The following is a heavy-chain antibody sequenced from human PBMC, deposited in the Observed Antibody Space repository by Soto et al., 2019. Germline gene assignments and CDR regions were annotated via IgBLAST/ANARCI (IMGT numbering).Heavy chain of an antibody. Sequence: PXRWLRRPFAASCFSLRDSYVYWVRQAPGNGLERVGLIRNKANKYATEYAASVKDRFTISRDDSKNSLSLQMNSLKTEDTAVYYCARGWALGELVPGAFDDWGQGILVTISS. CDR3: ARGWALGELVPGAFDD. D-gene: IGHD3-16*01. J-gene: IGHJ4*02. V-gene: IGHV3-72*01. CDR2: IRNKANKYAT. CDR1: CFSLRDSY.